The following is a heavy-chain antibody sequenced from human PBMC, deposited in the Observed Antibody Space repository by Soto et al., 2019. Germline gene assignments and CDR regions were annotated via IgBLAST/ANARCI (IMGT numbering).Heavy chain of an antibody. CDR3: ASGPLTYYYGSGGWTGYYYYMDV. D-gene: IGHD3-10*01. Sequence: QVQLVQSGAEVKKPGSSVKVSCKASGGTFSSYTISWVRQAPGQGLEWMGRIIPILGIANYAQKFQGRVTITADKSTSTAYMELSSLRSEDTAVYYCASGPLTYYYGSGGWTGYYYYMDVWGKGTTVTVSS. CDR2: IIPILGIA. V-gene: IGHV1-69*02. J-gene: IGHJ6*03. CDR1: GGTFSSYT.